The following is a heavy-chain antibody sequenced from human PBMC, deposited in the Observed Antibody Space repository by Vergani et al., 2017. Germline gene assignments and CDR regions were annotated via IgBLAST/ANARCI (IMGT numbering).Heavy chain of an antibody. D-gene: IGHD3-10*01. CDR2: IYHSGST. V-gene: IGHV4-38-2*02. J-gene: IGHJ4*02. Sequence: QVQLQESGPGLVKPSQTLSLTCTVSGASMSSGYYWGWIRQPPGKGLEWIGSIYHSGSTYYNPSLKSRVTISVDTSKNQFSLKLSSVTAADTAVYYCARDGTMVRGVIPLDYWGQGTLVTVSS. CDR3: ARDGTMVRGVIPLDY. CDR1: GASMSSGYY.